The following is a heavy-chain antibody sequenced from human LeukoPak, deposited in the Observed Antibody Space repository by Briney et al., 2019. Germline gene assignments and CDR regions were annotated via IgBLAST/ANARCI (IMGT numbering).Heavy chain of an antibody. J-gene: IGHJ4*02. CDR3: ARLDTIFGVAKGFDY. D-gene: IGHD3-3*01. CDR2: INGSGDAT. CDR1: GFIFSHYT. V-gene: IGHV3-23*01. Sequence: GSLRLSCAASGFIFSHYTMTWVRQAPGKGLEWVSSINGSGDATKYADSVMGRFTISRDNSKNTVSLQMNSLRVEDTAVYYCARLDTIFGVAKGFDYWGQGTLVTVSS.